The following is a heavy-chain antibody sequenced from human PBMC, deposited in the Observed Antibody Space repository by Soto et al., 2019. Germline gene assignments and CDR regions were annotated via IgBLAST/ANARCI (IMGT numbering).Heavy chain of an antibody. J-gene: IGHJ4*02. D-gene: IGHD1-1*01. V-gene: IGHV5-10-1*03. Sequence: EVQLVPSGAEVKKPGESLTISCKGSGYKFIGYWISWLRQMPGKGLEWVGRIDPSDSYTSYSPSFQGHVTISVHKSISTAYLQWRSLQASDTAKYYCVRHGNGTPYYFDFWGRGTLVPVSS. CDR3: VRHGNGTPYYFDF. CDR1: GYKFIGYW. CDR2: IDPSDSYT.